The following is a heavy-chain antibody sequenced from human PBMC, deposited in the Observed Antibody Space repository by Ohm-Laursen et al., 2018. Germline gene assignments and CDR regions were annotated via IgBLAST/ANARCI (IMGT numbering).Heavy chain of an antibody. J-gene: IGHJ4*02. V-gene: IGHV3-23*01. CDR1: GFTFSSYA. CDR3: ARGHYYGSGSYDY. Sequence: SLRLSCTASGFTFSSYAMSWVRQAPGKGLEWVSAISGSGGSTYYADSVKGRFTISRDNSKNTLYLQMNSLRAEDTAVYYCARGHYYGSGSYDYWGQGTLVTASS. CDR2: ISGSGGST. D-gene: IGHD3-10*01.